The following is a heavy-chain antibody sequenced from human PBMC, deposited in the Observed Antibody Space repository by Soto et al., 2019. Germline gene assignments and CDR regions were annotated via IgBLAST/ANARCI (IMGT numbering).Heavy chain of an antibody. CDR3: ARIRSTSYSSAFDI. CDR2: IFSNDEK. CDR1: GFSLSNARMG. Sequence: QVTLKESGPVLVKPTEPLTLTCTVSGFSLSNARMGVSWIRQPPGKALEWLAHIFSNDEKSYSTSLKSRLTISKDTSKSQVVLTMTNMDPVDTATYYCARIRSTSYSSAFDIWGQGTMVTVSS. V-gene: IGHV2-26*01. J-gene: IGHJ3*02. D-gene: IGHD6-13*01.